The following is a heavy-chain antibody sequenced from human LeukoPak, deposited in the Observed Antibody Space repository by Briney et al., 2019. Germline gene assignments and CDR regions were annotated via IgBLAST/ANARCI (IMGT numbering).Heavy chain of an antibody. Sequence: GGSLRLSCAASGVTVSSNYMSWVRQAPGKGLEWVSAISGSGGSTYYADSVKGRFTISRDNSKNTLYLQMNSLRAEDTAVYYCVRDGIGVKAIVVVAASQDAFEIWGQGTRVTVSS. CDR1: GVTVSSNY. J-gene: IGHJ3*02. D-gene: IGHD2-2*01. V-gene: IGHV3-23*01. CDR2: ISGSGGST. CDR3: VRDGIGVKAIVVVAASQDAFEI.